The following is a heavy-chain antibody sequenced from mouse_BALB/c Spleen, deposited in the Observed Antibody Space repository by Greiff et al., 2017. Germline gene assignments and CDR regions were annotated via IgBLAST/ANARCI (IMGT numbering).Heavy chain of an antibody. J-gene: IGHJ3*01. Sequence: EVQLQESGPGLVKPSQSLSLTCTVTGYSINSDYAWNWIRQFPGNKLEWMGYISYSGSTSYNPSLKSRISITRDTSKNQFFLQLNSVTTEDTATYYCARSTVVARGGFAYWGQGTLVTVSA. CDR2: ISYSGST. V-gene: IGHV3-2*02. CDR1: GYSINSDYA. D-gene: IGHD1-1*01. CDR3: ARSTVVARGGFAY.